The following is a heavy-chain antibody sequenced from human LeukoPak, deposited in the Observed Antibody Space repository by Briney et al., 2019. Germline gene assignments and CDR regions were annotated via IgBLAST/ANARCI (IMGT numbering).Heavy chain of an antibody. CDR2: IYTSGST. D-gene: IGHD2-2*01. J-gene: IGHJ5*02. CDR1: GVSMSSGSYY. CDR3: ARHLGYCSSTSCRNWLDP. Sequence: PSQTLSLTCTVSGVSMSSGSYYGRWIRQPAGKGLKWIGRIYTSGSTNYTPSLKSRVTISVDTSKNQFSLKLSSVTAADTAVYYCARHLGYCSSTSCRNWLDPWGQGTLVTVSS. V-gene: IGHV4-61*02.